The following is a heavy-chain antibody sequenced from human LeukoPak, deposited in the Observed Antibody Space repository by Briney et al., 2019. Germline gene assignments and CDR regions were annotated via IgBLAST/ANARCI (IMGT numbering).Heavy chain of an antibody. J-gene: IGHJ4*02. CDR1: GFTFSNAW. CDR2: IKSKTDGGTT. D-gene: IGHD2-2*01. V-gene: IGHV3-15*01. CDR3: TTDDPLVVPAATRGAIDY. Sequence: GGSLRLSCAASGFTFSNAWMSWVRQAPGKGLEWVGRIKSKTDGGTTDYAAPVKGGFTISRDDSKNTLYLQMNSLKTEDTAVYYCTTDDPLVVPAATRGAIDYWGQGTLVTVSS.